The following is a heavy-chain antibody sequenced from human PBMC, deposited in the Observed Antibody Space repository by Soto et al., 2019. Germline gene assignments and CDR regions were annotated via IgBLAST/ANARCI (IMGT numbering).Heavy chain of an antibody. V-gene: IGHV3-30-3*01. CDR3: ARPITYPIVYGMDV. CDR1: GFTFSSYA. Sequence: GGSLRLSCAASGFTFSSYAMHWVRQAPGKGLEWVAVISYDGSNKYYADSVKGRFTISRDNSKNTLYLQMNSLRAEDTAVYYCARPITYPIVYGMDVWGQGTTVTVS. J-gene: IGHJ6*02. D-gene: IGHD3-16*02. CDR2: ISYDGSNK.